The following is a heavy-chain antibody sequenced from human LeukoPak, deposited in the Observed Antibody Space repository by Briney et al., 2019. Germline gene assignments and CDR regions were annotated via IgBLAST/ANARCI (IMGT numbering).Heavy chain of an antibody. CDR3: AKICYYDSSGYLDY. Sequence: GGSLRLSCAASGFTFSSYAMSWVRQAPGKGLEWVSAISGSGGSTYYADSVKGRFTISRDNSKNTLYLQMNSLRAEDTAVYYCAKICYYDSSGYLDYWGQGTLVTVSS. D-gene: IGHD3-22*01. CDR1: GFTFSSYA. J-gene: IGHJ4*02. CDR2: ISGSGGST. V-gene: IGHV3-23*01.